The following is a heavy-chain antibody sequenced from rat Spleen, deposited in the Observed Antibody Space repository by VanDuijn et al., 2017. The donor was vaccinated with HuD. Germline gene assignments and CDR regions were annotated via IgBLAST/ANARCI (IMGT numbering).Heavy chain of an antibody. D-gene: IGHD1-6*01. CDR2: ISTGGGHT. V-gene: IGHV5S14*01. J-gene: IGHJ3*01. Sequence: EVQLVESGGGLVQPGRSLKLSCAASGFSFSKYGLAWVRQSPTKGLEWVASISTGGGHTYYRDSVKGRFTISRDNARNTQYLQMDSLRSEDTATYYCATGPRILRLDWFAYWGQGTLVTVSS. CDR1: GFSFSKYG. CDR3: ATGPRILRLDWFAY.